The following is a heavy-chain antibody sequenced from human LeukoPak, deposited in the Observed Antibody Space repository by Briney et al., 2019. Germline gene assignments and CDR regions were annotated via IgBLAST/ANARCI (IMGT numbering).Heavy chain of an antibody. J-gene: IGHJ4*02. CDR2: IRSKANSYAT. V-gene: IGHV3-73*01. D-gene: IGHD1-26*01. CDR1: GFTFSGSA. CDR3: TRLSDGSGTDKKHDY. Sequence: PGGSLRLSCAVSGFTFSGSAMHWVRQASGKGLEWVGRIRSKANSYATAYAASVKGRFTISRDDSKNTGYLQMNSLKTEDTAVYYCTRLSDGSGTDKKHDYWGQGTLVTVSS.